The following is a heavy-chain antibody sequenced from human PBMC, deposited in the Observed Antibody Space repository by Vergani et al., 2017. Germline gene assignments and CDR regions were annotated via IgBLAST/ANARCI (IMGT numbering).Heavy chain of an antibody. CDR2: IKQDGSED. J-gene: IGHJ5*01. V-gene: IGHV3-7*01. D-gene: IGHD5-24*01. CDR3: VXGGLATIYNWFDP. Sequence: EVQLVESGGGLVQPGGSLRLSCAASGFTFSSYWMSWVRQTAEKGLEWVANIKQDGSEDYYVDSVKGRFTITRDNAKKFIYLQMNSLRADDTAVYYCVXGGLATIYNWFDPWGQGTRVTVSS. CDR1: GFTFSSYW.